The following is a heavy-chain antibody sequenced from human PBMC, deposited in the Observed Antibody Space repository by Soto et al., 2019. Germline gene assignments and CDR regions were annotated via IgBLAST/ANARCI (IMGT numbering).Heavy chain of an antibody. D-gene: IGHD3-16*01. J-gene: IGHJ1*01. CDR2: ISYDGSNK. V-gene: IGHV3-30-3*02. CDR3: AKHLELPGGFYH. CDR1: GFTFSSYA. Sequence: GGSLRLSCAASGFTFSSYAMHWVRQAPGKGLEWVAVISYDGSNKYYADSVKGRFTISRDNAQNSLYPQIDSLRDEDTALYYCAKHLELPGGFYHRGQSPQVTVSS.